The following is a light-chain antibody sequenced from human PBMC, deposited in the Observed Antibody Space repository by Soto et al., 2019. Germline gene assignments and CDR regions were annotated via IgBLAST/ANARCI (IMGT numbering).Light chain of an antibody. Sequence: QSVLTQPASVSGSPGQSSTISCTGTISDVGGYNYVSWYQQYPGKAPKLIIYEVTNRPSGVSNRFSGSKSGNTASLTISGLQAEDEADYYCSSYTSSNTLYVFAAGTKVTVL. J-gene: IGLJ1*01. V-gene: IGLV2-14*01. CDR3: SSYTSSNTLYV. CDR1: ISDVGGYNY. CDR2: EVT.